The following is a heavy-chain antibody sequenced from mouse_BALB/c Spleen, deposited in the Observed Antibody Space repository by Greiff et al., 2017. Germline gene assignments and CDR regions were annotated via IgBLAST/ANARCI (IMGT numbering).Heavy chain of an antibody. D-gene: IGHD2-14*01. CDR3: ARRYDVGWFAY. V-gene: IGHV1-9*01. J-gene: IGHJ3*01. CDR2: ILPGSGST. CDR1: GYTFSSYW. Sequence: QVQLKQSGAELMKPGASVKISCKATGYTFSSYWIEWVKQRPGHGLEWIGEILPGSGSTNYNEKFKGKATFTADTSSNTAYMQLSSLTSEDSAVYYCARRYDVGWFAYWGQGTLVTVSA.